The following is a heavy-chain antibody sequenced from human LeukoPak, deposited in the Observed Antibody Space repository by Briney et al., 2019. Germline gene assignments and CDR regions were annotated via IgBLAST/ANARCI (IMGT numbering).Heavy chain of an antibody. CDR1: GGSISSGGYY. CDR2: IYYSGST. Sequence: KPSQTLSLTCTVSGGSISSGGYYWSWIRQHPGKGLEWIGYIYYSGSTYYNPSLKSRVTISVDTSKNQFSLKLSSVTAADTAVYYCARDSLYGDPAERGFDYWGQGTLVTVSS. CDR3: ARDSLYGDPAERGFDY. J-gene: IGHJ4*02. V-gene: IGHV4-31*03. D-gene: IGHD4-17*01.